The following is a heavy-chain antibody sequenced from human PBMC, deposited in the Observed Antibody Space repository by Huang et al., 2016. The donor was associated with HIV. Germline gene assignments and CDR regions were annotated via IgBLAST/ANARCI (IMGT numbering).Heavy chain of an antibody. D-gene: IGHD6-19*01. V-gene: IGHV3-74*01. CDR3: ARDSQQWLVEDY. Sequence: EVQLVESGGGLVQPGGSLRLSCAASGFTFSSYWMHWVRQAPGKGLVCVSRINSDGSSTSYADSVKGRFTISRDNAKNTLYLQMNSLRAEDTAVYYCARDSQQWLVEDYWGQGTLVTVSS. J-gene: IGHJ4*02. CDR1: GFTFSSYW. CDR2: INSDGSST.